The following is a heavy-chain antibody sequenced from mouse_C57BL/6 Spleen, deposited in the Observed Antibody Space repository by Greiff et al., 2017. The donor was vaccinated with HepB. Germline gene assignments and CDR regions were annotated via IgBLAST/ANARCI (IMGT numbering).Heavy chain of an antibody. J-gene: IGHJ3*01. CDR3: AREGTNWLFAY. CDR2: ISYDGSN. V-gene: IGHV3-6*01. D-gene: IGHD4-1*02. Sequence: DVKLQESGPGLVKPSQSLSLTCSVTGYSITSGYYWNWIRQFPGNKLEWMGYISYDGSNNYNPSLKNRISITRDTSKNQFFLKLNSVTTEDTATYYCAREGTNWLFAYWGQGTLVTVSA. CDR1: GYSITSGYY.